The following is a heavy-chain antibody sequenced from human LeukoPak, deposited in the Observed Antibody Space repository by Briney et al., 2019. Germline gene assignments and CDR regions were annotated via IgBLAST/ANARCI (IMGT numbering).Heavy chain of an antibody. D-gene: IGHD2-8*02. J-gene: IGHJ6*02. CDR2: IGANVGST. Sequence: GGSLRLSCVASGFTFSTFAMYWLRQAPGKGLEWVSAIGANVGSTSYADSVRGRFTISRGNSRNTLYLQMSSLRTDDTATYYCMNSTDYWYYGMDVWGQGTTVTVSS. V-gene: IGHV3-23*01. CDR1: GFTFSTFA. CDR3: MNSTDYWYYGMDV.